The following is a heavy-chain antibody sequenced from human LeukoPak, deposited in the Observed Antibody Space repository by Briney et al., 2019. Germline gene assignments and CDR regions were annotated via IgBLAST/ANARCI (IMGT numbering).Heavy chain of an antibody. CDR3: AKNVRDTGTFDY. J-gene: IGHJ4*02. CDR2: MNPNSGNT. D-gene: IGHD5-18*01. V-gene: IGHV1-8*01. CDR1: GYTFTTYD. Sequence: GASVKVSCKASGYTFTTYDINWVRQATGQGLEWMGWMNPNSGNTGYAQRFQGRDTMTRDTSISTAYMELNSLISEDTAVYYCAKNVRDTGTFDYWGQGTLVTVSS.